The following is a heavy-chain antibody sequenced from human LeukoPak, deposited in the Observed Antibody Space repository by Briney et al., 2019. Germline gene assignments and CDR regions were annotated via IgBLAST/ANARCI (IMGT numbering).Heavy chain of an antibody. Sequence: ASVKVSCKASGYTFTGYYMHWVRQAPGQGLEWMGWINPNSGGTNYAQKFQGRVTITRDTSISTAYMELSRLRSDDTAVYYCAREYSSLKTDSDAFDIWGQGTMVTVSS. CDR2: INPNSGGT. D-gene: IGHD6-6*01. CDR3: AREYSSLKTDSDAFDI. J-gene: IGHJ3*02. V-gene: IGHV1-2*02. CDR1: GYTFTGYY.